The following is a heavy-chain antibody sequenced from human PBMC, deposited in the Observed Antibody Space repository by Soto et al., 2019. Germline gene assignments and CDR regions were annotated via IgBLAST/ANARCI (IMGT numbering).Heavy chain of an antibody. J-gene: IGHJ4*02. CDR2: ISSSSSYI. Sequence: GGSLRLSCAASGFTFSSYSMNWVRQAPGKGLEWVSSISSSSSYIYYADSVKGRFTISRDNAKNSLYLQMNSLRAEDTAVYYCARDEGPVVTASSWGQGTLVTVSS. D-gene: IGHD2-21*02. CDR1: GFTFSSYS. CDR3: ARDEGPVVTASS. V-gene: IGHV3-21*01.